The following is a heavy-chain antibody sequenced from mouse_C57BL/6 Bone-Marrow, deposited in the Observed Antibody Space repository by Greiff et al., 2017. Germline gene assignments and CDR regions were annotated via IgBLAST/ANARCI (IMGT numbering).Heavy chain of an antibody. CDR1: GFTFNDYY. CDR2: IRNKSNGYTT. CDR3: ARGYFYFDD. J-gene: IGHJ2*01. V-gene: IGHV7-3*01. D-gene: IGHD2-3*01. Sequence: EVKVVESGGGLVQPGGSLSLSCAASGFTFNDYYMRWVRQPPGKALEWLGFIRNKSNGYTTEYSASVKGRFTISRDNYQSILYLQMNSLIAEDSATYYGARGYFYFDDWGQGTTLTVSA.